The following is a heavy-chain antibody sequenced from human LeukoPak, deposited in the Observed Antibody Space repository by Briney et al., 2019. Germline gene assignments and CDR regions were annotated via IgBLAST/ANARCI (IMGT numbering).Heavy chain of an antibody. CDR3: ARDAGWVYGSTGNYYYYYMDV. V-gene: IGHV3-74*01. CDR1: GFTFSSYS. Sequence: GGSLRLSCAASGFTFSSYSMNWVRQAPGKGLVWVSRINSDGSNTNYADSVKGRFTISRDNAKNTLYLQMNSLRAEDTAVYYCARDAGWVYGSTGNYYYYYMDVWGKGTTVTVSS. J-gene: IGHJ6*03. D-gene: IGHD2-8*01. CDR2: INSDGSNT.